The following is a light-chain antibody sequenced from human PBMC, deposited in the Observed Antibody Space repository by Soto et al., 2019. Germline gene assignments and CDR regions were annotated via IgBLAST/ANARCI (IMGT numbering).Light chain of an antibody. CDR3: CSYAGSTTLM. CDR2: ECS. Sequence: QSALTQPASVSGSPGQSITISCTGTSSDVGSYNLVSWYQQYPGKAPKLMIYECSQRPLGVSHRFSGSKSGNTASLTISGLQAEDEADYYCCSYAGSTTLMFGGGTKVTVL. CDR1: SSDVGSYNL. J-gene: IGLJ3*02. V-gene: IGLV2-23*01.